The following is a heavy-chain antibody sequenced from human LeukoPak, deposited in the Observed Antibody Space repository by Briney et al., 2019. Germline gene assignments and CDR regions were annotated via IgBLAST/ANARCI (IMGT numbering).Heavy chain of an antibody. CDR1: GFNFSDFY. CDR3: ARDASCSSTTCYFDY. J-gene: IGHJ4*02. CDR2: ISLSGSTI. Sequence: GGSLRLSCAASGFNFSDFYMSWIRQAPGKGLEWLSSISLSGSTITYAASVKGRVTVSRDNAKNSVVLHILSLRADDTAVYYCARDASCSSTTCYFDYWGQGTLVTVSS. V-gene: IGHV3-11*01. D-gene: IGHD2-2*01.